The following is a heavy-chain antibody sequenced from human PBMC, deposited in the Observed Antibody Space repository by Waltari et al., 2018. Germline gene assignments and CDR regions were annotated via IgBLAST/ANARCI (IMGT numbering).Heavy chain of an antibody. V-gene: IGHV3-30-3*01. CDR3: ASKTVAGTVVNWFDP. CDR2: ISYDGSNK. J-gene: IGHJ5*02. Sequence: QVQLVESGGGVVQPGRSLRLSCAASGFTFSSYAMPWVRQAPGKGLEWVAVISYDGSNKYYADSVKGRFTISRDNSKNTLYLQMNSLRAEDTAVYYCASKTVAGTVVNWFDPWGQGTLVTVSS. CDR1: GFTFSSYA. D-gene: IGHD6-19*01.